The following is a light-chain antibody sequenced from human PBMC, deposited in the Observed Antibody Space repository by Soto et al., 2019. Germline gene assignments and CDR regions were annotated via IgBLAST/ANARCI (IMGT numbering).Light chain of an antibody. J-gene: IGKJ1*01. V-gene: IGKV3-15*01. CDR3: QQYDNWPRT. Sequence: EIVLTQSPATLSVSPGERATLSCRASQNVFSHLAWYQQKPGQAPRLLIYGASTRATNIPARFSGSGSGTEFTLTISSLQSEDFAFYYCQQYDNWPRTFGQGTKVDIK. CDR1: QNVFSH. CDR2: GAS.